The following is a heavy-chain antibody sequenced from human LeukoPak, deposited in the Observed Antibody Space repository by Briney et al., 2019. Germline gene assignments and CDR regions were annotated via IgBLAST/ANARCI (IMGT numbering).Heavy chain of an antibody. V-gene: IGHV5-51*01. D-gene: IGHD3-16*01. J-gene: IGHJ4*02. CDR1: GYSFTSYW. CDR2: IYAGDSDT. Sequence: GESLKISCKGSGYSFTSYWIGWVRQMPGKGLECMGIIYAGDSDTRYIPSFQGQVTISVDKSISTAYLQWSSLKASDTAMYYCARTSSYYGMAYYFDYWGQGTLVTVSS. CDR3: ARTSSYYGMAYYFDY.